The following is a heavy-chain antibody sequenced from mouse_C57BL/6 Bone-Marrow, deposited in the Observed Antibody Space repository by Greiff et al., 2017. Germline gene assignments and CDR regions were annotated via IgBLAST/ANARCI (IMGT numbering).Heavy chain of an antibody. J-gene: IGHJ3*01. CDR1: GFNFKDYY. CDR3: AFVSAWFAY. Sequence: EVQLQQPGAELVKPGASVKLSCTASGFNFKDYYMHWVKQRPEQGLEWIGRIDPEDGETKYAPKFQGKATITAANSSNTAYMQLSSLTSEDTAVYYCAFVSAWFAYWGQGTLVTVSA. CDR2: IDPEDGET. V-gene: IGHV14-2*01.